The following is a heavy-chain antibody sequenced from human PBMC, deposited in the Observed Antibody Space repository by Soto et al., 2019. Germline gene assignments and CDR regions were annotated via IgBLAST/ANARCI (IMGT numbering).Heavy chain of an antibody. V-gene: IGHV3-23*01. J-gene: IGHJ4*02. CDR2: ITGSGAGT. D-gene: IGHD2-21*02. Sequence: GGSLRLSCAASGFSFSIPAMSWVRQAPGKGLEWVSGITGSGAGTYYADSVKGQFTISRDNSKNTLYLQMNSLRAEDTAVYYCAKGMVSTATPFDYWGQGTLVTVSS. CDR1: GFSFSIPA. CDR3: AKGMVSTATPFDY.